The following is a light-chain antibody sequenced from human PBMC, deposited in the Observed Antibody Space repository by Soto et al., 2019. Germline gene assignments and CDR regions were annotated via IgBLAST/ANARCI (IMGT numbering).Light chain of an antibody. J-gene: IGLJ3*02. V-gene: IGLV2-8*01. CDR3: NSHGGSNNFWV. CDR1: SSDVGAYNS. CDR2: EVN. Sequence: QSVLTQPPSASGSPGQSVTISCTGTSSDVGAYNSVSWYQQHPGKAPRLMIYEVNKRPSGVPDRFSGSKSGNMDSLTVSGLQAEDEADYYCNSHGGSNNFWVFGGGTKLTVL.